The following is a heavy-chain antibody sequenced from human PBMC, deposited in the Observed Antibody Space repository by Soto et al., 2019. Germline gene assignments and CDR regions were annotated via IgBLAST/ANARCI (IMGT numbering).Heavy chain of an antibody. Sequence: FTICSYAVHRVSKTPGKGLEWVAVISYDGSNKYYAASVKGRFTMSRDNSKNTVYLQMDILRADDTVIYYCAKEEGYGKVSGTVHWGQGTLVPVSS. CDR1: FTICSYA. J-gene: IGHJ4*02. D-gene: IGHD6-19*01. V-gene: IGHV3-30-3*02. CDR2: ISYDGSNK. CDR3: AKEEGYGKVSGTVH.